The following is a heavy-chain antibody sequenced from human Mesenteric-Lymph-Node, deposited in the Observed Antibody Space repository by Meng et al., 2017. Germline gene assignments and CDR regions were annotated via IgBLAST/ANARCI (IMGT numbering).Heavy chain of an antibody. Sequence: GESLKISCAASGFTFSDYYMSWIRQAPGKGLEWVSYISSSGSTIYYADSVKGRFTISRDNAKNSLYLQMNSLRAEDTAVYYCARGIGWELPLGFDYWGQGTLVTVSS. J-gene: IGHJ4*02. CDR3: ARGIGWELPLGFDY. CDR1: GFTFSDYY. CDR2: ISSSGSTI. V-gene: IGHV3-11*01. D-gene: IGHD1-26*01.